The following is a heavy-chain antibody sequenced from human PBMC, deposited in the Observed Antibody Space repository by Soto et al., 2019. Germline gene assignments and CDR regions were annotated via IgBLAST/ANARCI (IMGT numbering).Heavy chain of an antibody. CDR1: GGSISSYY. V-gene: IGHV4-59*01. D-gene: IGHD6-13*01. CDR3: ARSSRYSSSRFDY. J-gene: IGHJ4*02. CDR2: IYYSGST. Sequence: QVQLQESGPGLVKPSETLSLTCTVSGGSISSYYWSWIRQPPGKGLEWIGYIYYSGSTNYNPSLMCRVTISVDTSKNQFSLKLSSVTAEDTAVYYCARSSRYSSSRFDYWGQGSLVTVSS.